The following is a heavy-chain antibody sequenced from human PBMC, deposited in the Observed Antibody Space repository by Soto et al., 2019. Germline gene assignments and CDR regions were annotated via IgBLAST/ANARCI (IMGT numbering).Heavy chain of an antibody. CDR2: TNSDGSDT. V-gene: IGHV3-74*01. J-gene: IGHJ4*02. D-gene: IGHD6-19*01. Sequence: GGSLILSCAASGFTFSTYWMYWVRQAPGKGLVWVSRTNSDGSDTSYADSVKGRFTISRDNAKNTLYLQMNSLRAEDTAVYYCARDRGWSLFDYWGQGTLVTVSS. CDR3: ARDRGWSLFDY. CDR1: GFTFSTYW.